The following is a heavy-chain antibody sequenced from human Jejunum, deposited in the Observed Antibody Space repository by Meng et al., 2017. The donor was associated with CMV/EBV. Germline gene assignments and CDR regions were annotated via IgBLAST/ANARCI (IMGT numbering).Heavy chain of an antibody. J-gene: IGHJ4*02. CDR1: GGSCTAYY. CDR2: INHSGST. D-gene: IGHD5-24*01. CDR3: ARGLGYGNNINYFDS. Sequence: YGGSCTAYYWSWIRQSPGKGLEWVGNINHSGSTNYNQSLKSRVLMSLDTSKNQFSLRLTSVTAADTALYYCARGLGYGNNINYFDSWGQGILVTVSS. V-gene: IGHV4-34*01.